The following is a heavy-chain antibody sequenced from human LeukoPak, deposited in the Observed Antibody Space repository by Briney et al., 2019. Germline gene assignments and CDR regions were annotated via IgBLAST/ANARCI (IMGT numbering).Heavy chain of an antibody. CDR1: GYTFTGYY. CDR2: INPNSGGT. Sequence: ASVKVSCKASGYTFTGYYMHWVRQAPGQGLEWMGWINPNSGGTNYAQKFQGRVTMTRDTSISTAYMELSRLRSDDTAVYYCARAPRPLQLWLWIWFDPWGQGTLVTVSS. CDR3: ARAPRPLQLWLWIWFDP. J-gene: IGHJ5*02. V-gene: IGHV1-2*02. D-gene: IGHD5-18*01.